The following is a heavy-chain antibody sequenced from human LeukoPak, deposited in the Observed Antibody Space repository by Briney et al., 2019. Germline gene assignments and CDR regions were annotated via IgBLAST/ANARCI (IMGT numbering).Heavy chain of an antibody. D-gene: IGHD2-15*01. CDR2: TLYNGSNK. V-gene: IGHV3-33*01. J-gene: IGHJ5*02. Sequence: GGSLRLSCAASGFTFSSSGMHWVRQAPGKGLEWVAVTLYNGSNKYYAGSVKGRFTISRDNSKNTLYLQMNSLRVEDTAVYYCARAGGYCSGGSCYRGYSWFDPWGQGTLVTVSS. CDR3: ARAGGYCSGGSCYRGYSWFDP. CDR1: GFTFSSSG.